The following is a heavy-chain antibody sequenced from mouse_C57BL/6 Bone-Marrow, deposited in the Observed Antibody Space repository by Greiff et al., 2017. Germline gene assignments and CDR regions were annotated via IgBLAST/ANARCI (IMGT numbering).Heavy chain of an antibody. J-gene: IGHJ2*01. CDR2: ISYSGST. Sequence: EVMLVQSGPGLAKPSQTLSLSCSVTGYSITSDYWNWIRQFPGHKLEYIGYISYSGSTYYNPSLKSRISITRATSKSQYYLRLNSVTTEDTATDDCARLRYGYLFDYWGQGTTLTVSS. CDR3: ARLRYGYLFDY. V-gene: IGHV3-8*01. CDR1: GYSITSDY. D-gene: IGHD2-2*01.